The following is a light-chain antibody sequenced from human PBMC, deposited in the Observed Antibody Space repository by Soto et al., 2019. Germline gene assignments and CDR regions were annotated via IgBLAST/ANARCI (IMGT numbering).Light chain of an antibody. CDR3: ATLYLTISAGVL. CDR2: DDH. Sequence: QSVLTQPPSVSAAPGQRVSISCSGGSSKIGKNSVSWYQQLPATAPKLLIYDDHPRPSGIPDRFSASKSGTSATLDITGLQPADDAAYYCATLYLTISAGVLFGGGTKLTVL. CDR1: SSKIGKNS. V-gene: IGLV1-51*01. J-gene: IGLJ2*01.